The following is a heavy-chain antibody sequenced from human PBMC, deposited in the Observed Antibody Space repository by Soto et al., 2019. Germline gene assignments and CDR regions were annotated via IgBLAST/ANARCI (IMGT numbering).Heavy chain of an antibody. Sequence: GGSLRLSCAASGFTFSSYWMHWVRQAPGKGLVWVSRINSDGSSTSYADSVKGRFTISRDNAKNTLYLQMNSLRAEDTAVYYCARIFRDRRDCTNGVCYPEYFQHWGQGTLVTVSS. V-gene: IGHV3-74*01. D-gene: IGHD2-8*01. CDR2: INSDGSST. J-gene: IGHJ1*01. CDR1: GFTFSSYW. CDR3: ARIFRDRRDCTNGVCYPEYFQH.